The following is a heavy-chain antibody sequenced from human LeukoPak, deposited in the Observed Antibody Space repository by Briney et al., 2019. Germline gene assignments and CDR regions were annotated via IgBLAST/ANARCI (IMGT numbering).Heavy chain of an antibody. CDR2: IYYSGST. J-gene: IGHJ3*02. CDR3: ARAGIDYGVPDAFDI. Sequence: PSQTLSLTCSVSGGSISSGDYYWSWIRQPPGKGLEWIGYIYYSGSTNYNPSLKSRVTISVDTSKNQFSLKLSSVTAADTAVYYCARAGIDYGVPDAFDIWGQGTMVTVSS. V-gene: IGHV4-30-4*08. CDR1: GGSISSGDYY. D-gene: IGHD4-17*01.